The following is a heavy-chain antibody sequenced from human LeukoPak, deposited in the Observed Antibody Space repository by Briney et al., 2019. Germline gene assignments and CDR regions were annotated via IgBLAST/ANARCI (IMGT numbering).Heavy chain of an antibody. J-gene: IGHJ4*02. CDR3: ARVTGYMIEDYFDY. Sequence: VASVKVSCKASGYTFTTYYINWVRQAPGQGLEWMGIINPSVGNTIYAQQFQGRVTMTGDTSTSTVYMELSSLRSEDTAVYYCARVTGYMIEDYFDYWGQGILVTVSS. CDR1: GYTFTTYY. CDR2: INPSVGNT. V-gene: IGHV1-46*01. D-gene: IGHD3-9*01.